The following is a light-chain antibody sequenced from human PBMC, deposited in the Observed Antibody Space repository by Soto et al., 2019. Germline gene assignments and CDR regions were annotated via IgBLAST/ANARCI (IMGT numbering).Light chain of an antibody. CDR3: QQYNNWPWT. CDR2: DAY. J-gene: IGKJ1*01. CDR1: QSVSSR. V-gene: IGKV3-15*01. Sequence: EVVMTQSPGTLSVSPGERVTLSCRASQSVSSRLVWYQRKPGQTPRLLIYDAYTRATGMPGRFSGSGSGTEFTLTISSLQSEDFAVYYCQQYNNWPWTFGQGTKVDIK.